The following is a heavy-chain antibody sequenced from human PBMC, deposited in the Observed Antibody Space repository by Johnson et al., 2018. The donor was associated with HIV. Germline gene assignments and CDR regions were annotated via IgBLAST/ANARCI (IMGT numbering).Heavy chain of an antibody. CDR2: ISYDGSNK. CDR1: GFTFSSYA. V-gene: IGHV3-30-3*01. CDR3: ARDDGGGGDAFDI. Sequence: QMLLVESGGGVVQPGGSLRLSCAASGFTFSSYAMHWVRQAPGKGLGWVAVISYDGSNKYYADSVKGRFTISRDNSKNTLYLQMNSLRAEDTAVYYCARDDGGGGDAFDIWGQGTMVTVSS. D-gene: IGHD2-15*01. J-gene: IGHJ3*02.